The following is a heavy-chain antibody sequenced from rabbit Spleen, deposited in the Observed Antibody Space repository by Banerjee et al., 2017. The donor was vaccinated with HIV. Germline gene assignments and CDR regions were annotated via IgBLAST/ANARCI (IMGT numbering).Heavy chain of an antibody. J-gene: IGHJ4*01. V-gene: IGHV1S40*01. CDR1: GFDFSSNA. D-gene: IGHD1-1*01. Sequence: QSLEESGGDLVKPGASLTLTCKASGFDFSSNAMCWVRQAPGKGLEWIGCIFGGSGATTYYASWAKGRFTISKTSSTTVTLQMTSLTAADTATYFCARAANNIGYCAGLWGQGTLVPVS. CDR2: IFGGSGATT. CDR3: ARAANNIGYCAGL.